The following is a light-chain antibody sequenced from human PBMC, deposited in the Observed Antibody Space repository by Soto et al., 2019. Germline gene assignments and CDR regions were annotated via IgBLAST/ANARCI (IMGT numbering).Light chain of an antibody. CDR3: QVYGPSPPIT. Sequence: EIVLTQSPGTLSLSPGEISTLSLRAVQSVIGRQLAWYQHKPGQAPRLLMFGVSNRATGIPDRFTGSGSGTDFTLTISRLEPEDFAVYYCQVYGPSPPITFGQGTRLEIK. V-gene: IGKV3-20*01. CDR1: QSVIGRQ. J-gene: IGKJ5*01. CDR2: GVS.